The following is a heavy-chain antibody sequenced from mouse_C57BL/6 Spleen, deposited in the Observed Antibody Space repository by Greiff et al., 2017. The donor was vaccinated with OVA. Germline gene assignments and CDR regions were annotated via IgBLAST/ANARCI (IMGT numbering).Heavy chain of an antibody. J-gene: IGHJ2*01. CDR1: GYTFTDYY. V-gene: IGHV1-26*01. D-gene: IGHD1-1*01. CDR2: INPNNGGT. CDR3: ARYHGSDYFDY. Sequence: EVQLQQSGPELVKPGASVKISCKASGYTFTDYYMNWVKQSHGKSLEWIGDINPNNGGTSYNQKFKGKATLTVDKSSSTAYMELRSLTSEDSAVYYCARYHGSDYFDYWGQGTTLTVSS.